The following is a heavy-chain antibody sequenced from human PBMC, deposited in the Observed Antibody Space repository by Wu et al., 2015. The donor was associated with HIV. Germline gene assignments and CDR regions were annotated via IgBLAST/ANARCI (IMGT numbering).Heavy chain of an antibody. J-gene: IGHJ5*02. CDR2: MNPNSGNT. CDR1: GYTFTSYD. D-gene: IGHD3-22*01. CDR3: ARSRGYYYDSSGYSPGWFDP. Sequence: QVQLVQSGAEVKKPGASVKVSCKASGYTFTSYDINWVRQATGQGLEWMGWMNPNSGNTGYAQKFQGRVTITRNTSISTAYMELSSLRSEDTAVYYCARSRGYYYDSSGYSPGWFDPWGQGTLVTVSS. V-gene: IGHV1-8*03.